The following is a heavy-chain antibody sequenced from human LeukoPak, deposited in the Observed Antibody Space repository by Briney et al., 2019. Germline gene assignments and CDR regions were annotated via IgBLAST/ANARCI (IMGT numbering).Heavy chain of an antibody. D-gene: IGHD6-13*01. J-gene: IGHJ4*02. CDR2: IIPIFGTA. Sequence: SVKVSCKASGYTFTSYAISWVRQAPGQGLEWMGGIIPIFGTANYAQKFQDRVTITADESTSTAYMELSSLRSEDTAVYYCASRTASIAAAAPFDYWGQGTLVTVSS. V-gene: IGHV1-69*13. CDR3: ASRTASIAAAAPFDY. CDR1: GYTFTSYA.